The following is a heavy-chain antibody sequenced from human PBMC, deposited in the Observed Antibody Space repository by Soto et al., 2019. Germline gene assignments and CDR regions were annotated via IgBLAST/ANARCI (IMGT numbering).Heavy chain of an antibody. CDR1: GGTFSSYA. CDR3: ARDGPAIVVRSTEQFDY. V-gene: IGHV1-69*01. J-gene: IGHJ4*02. Sequence: QVPLVQSGAEVKKPGSSVKVSCKASGGTFSSYAISWVRQAPGQGLEWMGGIIPIFGTANYAQKFQGRVTITADESTSTAYMELSSLRSEDTAVYYCARDGPAIVVRSTEQFDYWGQGTLVTVSS. D-gene: IGHD2-15*01. CDR2: IIPIFGTA.